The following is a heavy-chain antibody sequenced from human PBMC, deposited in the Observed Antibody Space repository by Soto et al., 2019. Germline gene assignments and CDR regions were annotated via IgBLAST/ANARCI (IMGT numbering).Heavy chain of an antibody. D-gene: IGHD6-13*01. CDR2: ISAYNGNT. CDR3: ARHSGIAAAGQSYYFDY. J-gene: IGHJ4*02. CDR1: GYTFTSYG. Sequence: ASVKVSCKASGYTFTSYGISWVRQAPGQGLEWMGWISAYNGNTNYAQKLQGRVTMTTDTSTSTAYMELRSLRSDDTAVYYCARHSGIAAAGQSYYFDYWGQVTLVTVSS. V-gene: IGHV1-18*01.